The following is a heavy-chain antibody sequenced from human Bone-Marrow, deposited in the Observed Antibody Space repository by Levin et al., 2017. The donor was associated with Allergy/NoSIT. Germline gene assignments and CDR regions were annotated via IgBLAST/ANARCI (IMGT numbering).Heavy chain of an antibody. D-gene: IGHD2-2*01. J-gene: IGHJ6*02. CDR3: AREKDCSSTSCHRTIFGVGWRPSHYGMDV. CDR2: INWNGGST. V-gene: IGHV3-20*01. Sequence: GGSLRLSCAASGFTFDDYGMSWVRQAPGKGLEWVSGINWNGGSTGYADSVKGRFTISRDNAKNSLYLQMNSLRAEDTALYHCAREKDCSSTSCHRTIFGVGWRPSHYGMDVWGQGTTVTVSS. CDR1: GFTFDDYG.